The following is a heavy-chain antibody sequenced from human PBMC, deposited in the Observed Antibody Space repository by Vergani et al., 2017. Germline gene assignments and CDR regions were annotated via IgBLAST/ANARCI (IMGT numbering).Heavy chain of an antibody. J-gene: IGHJ5*02. CDR2: IYYSGST. CDR3: ARHSTVEWLVKLGWIDP. CDR1: GASIRSSNYY. Sequence: QLQLQESGPGLLKPSATLSLTCSVSGASIRSSNYYWGWIRQPPGKGLEWIASIYYSGSTYYNPSLKSRVTISVDTSKNQFSLKLSSMTAADTAVYFCARHSTVEWLVKLGWIDPWGQGSLVTVSS. V-gene: IGHV4-39*01. D-gene: IGHD6-19*01.